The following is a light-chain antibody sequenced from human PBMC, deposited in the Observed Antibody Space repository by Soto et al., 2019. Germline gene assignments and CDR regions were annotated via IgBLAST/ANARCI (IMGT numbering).Light chain of an antibody. CDR1: SGSIASNY. Sequence: NFMLTQPHSVSESPGKTVTISCTRSSGSIASNYVQWYQQRPGSAPTTVIYEDNQRPSGVPDRFSGSIDSSSNSASLTISGLKTEDEADYYCQSYDSSNVVFGGGTKPTVL. CDR2: EDN. CDR3: QSYDSSNVV. J-gene: IGLJ2*01. V-gene: IGLV6-57*03.